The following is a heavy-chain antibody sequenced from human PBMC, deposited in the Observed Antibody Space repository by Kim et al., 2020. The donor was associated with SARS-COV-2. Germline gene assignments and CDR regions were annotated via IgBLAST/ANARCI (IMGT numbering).Heavy chain of an antibody. CDR3: ARGGVVVVSAANDY. Sequence: ADSVKGRFTISRDNSKNTLYLQMNSLRAEDTAVYYCARGGVVVVSAANDYWGQGTLVTVSS. D-gene: IGHD2-2*01. V-gene: IGHV3-30*01. J-gene: IGHJ4*02.